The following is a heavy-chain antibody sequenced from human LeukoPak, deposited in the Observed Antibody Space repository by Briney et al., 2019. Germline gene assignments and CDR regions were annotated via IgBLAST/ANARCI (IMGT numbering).Heavy chain of an antibody. V-gene: IGHV1-69*05. D-gene: IGHD3-10*02. CDR3: ARTNYVTSWGENYYYYYYMDV. CDR2: IIPIFGTA. J-gene: IGHJ6*03. CDR1: GGTFSSYA. Sequence: SVKVSCKASGGTFSSYAISWVRQAPGQGLEWMGGIIPIFGTANYAQKFQGRVTITTDEPTSTAYMELSSLRSEDTAVYHCARTNYVTSWGENYYYYYYMDVWGKGTTVTVSS.